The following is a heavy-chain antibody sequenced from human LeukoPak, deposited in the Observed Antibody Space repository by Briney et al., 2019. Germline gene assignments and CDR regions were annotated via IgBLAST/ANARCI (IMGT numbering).Heavy chain of an antibody. J-gene: IGHJ2*01. CDR3: ARGILAKGYFDL. D-gene: IGHD3-3*01. CDR2: IYTSGST. V-gene: IGHV4-4*07. Sequence: PSETLSLTCTVSGGSISSYYWSWIRQPAGKGLEWIGRIYTSGSTNYNPSLKSRVTMSVDTSKNQFSLKLTSATAADTAVYYCARGILAKGYFDLWGRDTLVTVSS. CDR1: GGSISSYY.